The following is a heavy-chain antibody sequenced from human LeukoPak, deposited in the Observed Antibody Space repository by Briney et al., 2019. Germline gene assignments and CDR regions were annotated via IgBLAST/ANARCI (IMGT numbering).Heavy chain of an antibody. D-gene: IGHD3-9*01. V-gene: IGHV1-46*01. CDR3: ARAAPLRYFDWLQNYYYYYYMDV. CDR2: INPSGGST. J-gene: IGHJ6*03. Sequence: GASAKVSCKASGYTFTSYYMHWVRQAPGQGLEWMGIINPSGGSTSYAQKFQGRVTMTRDMSTSTVYMELRSLRSDDTAVYYCARAAPLRYFDWLQNYYYYYYMDVWGKGTTVTVSS. CDR1: GYTFTSYY.